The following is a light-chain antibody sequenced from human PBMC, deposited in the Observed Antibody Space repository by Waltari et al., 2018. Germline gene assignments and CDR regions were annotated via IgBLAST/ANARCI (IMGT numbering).Light chain of an antibody. CDR3: SSYAGSNIVV. CDR2: EVS. CDR1: SSDVGGSNY. V-gene: IGLV2-8*01. Sequence: QSALTQPPSASGSPGQSVTISCTGPSSDVGGSNYVSWYQQHPGKAPKLMIYEVSKRPSGVPDRFSGSKSGNTASLTVSGLQAEDEADYYCSSYAGSNIVVFGGGTKLTVL. J-gene: IGLJ2*01.